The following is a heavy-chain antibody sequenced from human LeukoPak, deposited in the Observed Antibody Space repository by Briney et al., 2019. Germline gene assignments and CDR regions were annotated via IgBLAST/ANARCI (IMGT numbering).Heavy chain of an antibody. Sequence: PSETLSLTCTVSGGSISSYYWSWIRQPPGKGLEWIGYIYYSGSTYYNPSLKSRVTISVDTSKNQFSLKLSSVTAADTAVYYCARVRITMVRGVIKNYYGMDVWGQGTTVTVSS. J-gene: IGHJ6*02. D-gene: IGHD3-10*01. CDR3: ARVRITMVRGVIKNYYGMDV. V-gene: IGHV4-59*12. CDR2: IYYSGST. CDR1: GGSISSYY.